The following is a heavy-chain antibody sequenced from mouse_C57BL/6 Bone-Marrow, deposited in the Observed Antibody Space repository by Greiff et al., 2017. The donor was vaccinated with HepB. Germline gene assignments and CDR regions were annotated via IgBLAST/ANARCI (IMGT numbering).Heavy chain of an antibody. J-gene: IGHJ3*01. V-gene: IGHV5-4*03. CDR2: ISDGGSYT. CDR3: AGGYYVFAY. Sequence: EVMLVESGGGLVKPGGSLKLSCAASGFTFSSYAMSWVRQTPEKRLEWVATISDGGSYTYYPDNVKGRFTISRDNAKNNLYLQMSYLKSEDTAMYYCAGGYYVFAYWRQGTRLTVSA. D-gene: IGHD2-3*01. CDR1: GFTFSSYA.